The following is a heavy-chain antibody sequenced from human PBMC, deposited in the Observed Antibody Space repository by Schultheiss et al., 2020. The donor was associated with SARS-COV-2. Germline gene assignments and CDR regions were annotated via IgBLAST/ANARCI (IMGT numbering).Heavy chain of an antibody. CDR2: ISYDGSNK. V-gene: IGHV3-30*03. D-gene: IGHD6-25*01. J-gene: IGHJ4*02. CDR1: GFTFSSYG. Sequence: GGSLRLSCAASGFTFSSYGMHWVRQAPGKGLEWVAVISYDGSNKYYADSVKGRFTISRDNSKNTLYLQMNSLRAEDTAVYYCTRHSSGFDYWGQGTLVTVSS. CDR3: TRHSSGFDY.